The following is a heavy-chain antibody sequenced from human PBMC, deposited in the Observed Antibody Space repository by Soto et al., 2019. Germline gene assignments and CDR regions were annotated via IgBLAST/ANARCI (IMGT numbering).Heavy chain of an antibody. J-gene: IGHJ4*02. Sequence: VASVKVSCKASGGTFSSYAISWVRQAPGQGLEWMGGIIPIFGTANYAQKFQGRVTITADESTSTAYMELSSLRSEDTAVYYCARVLGSGWFRGYYFDYWGQGTLVTVS. CDR1: GGTFSSYA. D-gene: IGHD6-19*01. CDR3: ARVLGSGWFRGYYFDY. CDR2: IIPIFGTA. V-gene: IGHV1-69*13.